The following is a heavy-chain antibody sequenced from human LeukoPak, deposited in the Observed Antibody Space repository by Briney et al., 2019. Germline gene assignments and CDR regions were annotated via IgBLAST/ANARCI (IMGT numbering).Heavy chain of an antibody. J-gene: IGHJ4*02. V-gene: IGHV4-31*03. Sequence: PSETLSLTCTVSGGSISSGGYYWRWIRQHPGKGLEWIGYIYYSGSTYYNPSLKSRVTISVDTSKNQFSLKLSSVTAADTAVYYCARDNGGSYYYWGQGTLVSVSS. CDR3: ARDNGGSYYY. D-gene: IGHD1-26*01. CDR1: GGSISSGGYY. CDR2: IYYSGST.